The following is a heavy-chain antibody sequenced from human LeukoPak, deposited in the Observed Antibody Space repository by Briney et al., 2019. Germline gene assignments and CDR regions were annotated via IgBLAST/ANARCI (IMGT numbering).Heavy chain of an antibody. Sequence: ASETLSLTCTVSGGSISSYYWSWIRQPPGKGLEWIGYIYYSGSTNYNPSLKSRVTISVDTSKNQFSLKLSSVTAADTAVYYCARHQIYSGYDFYYYGMDVWGQGTTVTVSS. D-gene: IGHD5-12*01. CDR3: ARHQIYSGYDFYYYGMDV. CDR1: GGSISSYY. J-gene: IGHJ6*02. CDR2: IYYSGST. V-gene: IGHV4-59*08.